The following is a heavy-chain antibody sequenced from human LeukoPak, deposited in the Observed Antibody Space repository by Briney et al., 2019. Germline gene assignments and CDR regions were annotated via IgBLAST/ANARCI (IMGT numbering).Heavy chain of an antibody. J-gene: IGHJ3*02. Sequence: GGSLRLSCAASGFTFDDYAMHWVRQAPGKGPEWVSLISWDGGSTYYADSVKSRFTISRDNSKNSLYLQMNSLRAEDTALYYCAKVAVTTDAFDIWGQGTMVTVSS. D-gene: IGHD4-17*01. CDR1: GFTFDDYA. V-gene: IGHV3-43D*04. CDR3: AKVAVTTDAFDI. CDR2: ISWDGGST.